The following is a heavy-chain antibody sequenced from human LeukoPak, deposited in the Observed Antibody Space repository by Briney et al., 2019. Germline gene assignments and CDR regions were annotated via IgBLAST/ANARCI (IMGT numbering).Heavy chain of an antibody. CDR1: GYTFTGYY. Sequence: ASVKVSCKASGYTFTGYYMHWVRQAPGRGLEWMGRIDPDSGGTKSAQKFQGRVIMTRDTSISTAYLDLSRLRSDDTAVYFCARSVGATLLDHWGQGSLVTVSS. J-gene: IGHJ4*02. V-gene: IGHV1-2*06. CDR2: IDPDSGGT. D-gene: IGHD1-26*01. CDR3: ARSVGATLLDH.